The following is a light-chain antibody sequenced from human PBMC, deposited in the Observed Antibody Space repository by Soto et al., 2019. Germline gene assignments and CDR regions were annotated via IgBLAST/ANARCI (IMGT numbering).Light chain of an antibody. CDR3: SAWDASLNGYV. CDR2: SNY. Sequence: QLVLTQPPSESGTPGQRVTISCSGSSSNIGSKTVNWYQQLPGTAPKLLIYSNYQRPSGVPDRFSGSKSGTSASLAISGLQSEDEADYYCSAWDASLNGYVFGTGTKVTVL. CDR1: SSNIGSKT. J-gene: IGLJ1*01. V-gene: IGLV1-44*01.